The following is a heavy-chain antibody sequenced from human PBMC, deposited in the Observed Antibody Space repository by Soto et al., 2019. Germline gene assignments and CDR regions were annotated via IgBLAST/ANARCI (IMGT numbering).Heavy chain of an antibody. Sequence: QVQLVQSGAEVKKPGSSVKVSCKASGGTFSSYAISWVRQAPGQGLEWMGGIIPIFGTANYAQKFQGRVTITAEQSTSSANMELSSLRSEDTAVYYCATLSGGSRYYYYGMDVWGQGTTVTVSS. V-gene: IGHV1-69*12. J-gene: IGHJ6*02. CDR1: GGTFSSYA. CDR3: ATLSGGSRYYYYGMDV. D-gene: IGHD2-15*01. CDR2: IIPIFGTA.